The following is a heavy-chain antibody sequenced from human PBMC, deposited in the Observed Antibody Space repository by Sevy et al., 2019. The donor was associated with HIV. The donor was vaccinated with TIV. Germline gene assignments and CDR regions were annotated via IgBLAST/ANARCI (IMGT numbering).Heavy chain of an antibody. CDR3: ARVPYGDYTNYFDY. V-gene: IGHV4-31*03. J-gene: IGHJ4*02. D-gene: IGHD4-17*01. CDR2: IYDSGST. Sequence: SETLSLTCTVSGGSISSGSYYWTWIRQYPGKGLEWIGYIYDSGSTYYNPSFKSRVTISLNTSKNQFSLKLNYVTAADTAVYYCARVPYGDYTNYFDYWGQGTLVTVSS. CDR1: GGSISSGSYY.